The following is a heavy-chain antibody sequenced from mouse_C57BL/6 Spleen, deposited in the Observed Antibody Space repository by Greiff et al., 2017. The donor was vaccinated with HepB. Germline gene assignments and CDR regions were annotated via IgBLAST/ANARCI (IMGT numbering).Heavy chain of an antibody. V-gene: IGHV10-1*01. CDR2: LRSKSNNYAT. D-gene: IGHD2-5*01. Sequence: EVLLVESGGGLVQPTGSLKLSCAASGFSFNTYAVPWVRQAPGQGLEWVARLRSKSNNYATYYADSVKDRFTISRDDSESMLYLQMNNWKTEDTAMYDCVRHEDDSNYEGVWFAYWGQGTLVTVAA. J-gene: IGHJ3*01. CDR1: GFSFNTYA. CDR3: VRHEDDSNYEGVWFAY.